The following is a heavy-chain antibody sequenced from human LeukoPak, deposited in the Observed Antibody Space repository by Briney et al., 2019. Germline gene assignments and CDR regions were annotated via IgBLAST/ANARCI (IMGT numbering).Heavy chain of an antibody. V-gene: IGHV3-20*04. J-gene: IGHJ4*02. CDR2: INWNGGST. D-gene: IGHD3-22*01. Sequence: GGSLRLSCAASGFTFDDYGMSWVRRAPGKGLEWVSGINWNGGSTGYADSVKGRFTISRDNAKNSLYLQMNSLRAEDTALYYCARDWGGAYDSSGYDYWGQGTLVTVSS. CDR3: ARDWGGAYDSSGYDY. CDR1: GFTFDDYG.